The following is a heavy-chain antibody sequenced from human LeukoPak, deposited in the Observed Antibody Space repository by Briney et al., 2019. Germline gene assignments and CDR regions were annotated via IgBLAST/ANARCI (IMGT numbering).Heavy chain of an antibody. J-gene: IGHJ4*02. CDR3: ARTPVGFNTVTPTDVRY. Sequence: GASVKVSCKASGYTFTTYGISWVRQAPGQGLEWMGWISAYNGNTNYAQKLQGRVTMTTDTSTSTAYMELGSLRSDDTAVYYCARTPVGFNTVTPTDVRYWGQGTLVTVSS. CDR2: ISAYNGNT. D-gene: IGHD4-17*01. CDR1: GYTFTTYG. V-gene: IGHV1-18*01.